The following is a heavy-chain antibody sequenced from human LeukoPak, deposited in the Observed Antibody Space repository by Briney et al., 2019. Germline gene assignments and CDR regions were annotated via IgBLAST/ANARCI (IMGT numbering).Heavy chain of an antibody. D-gene: IGHD2-8*01. V-gene: IGHV4-59*01. J-gene: IGHJ4*02. CDR1: GGSISSYY. Sequence: SETLSLTCTVSGGSISSYYWSWIRQPPGRGLEWIGYIYYSGSTNYNPSLKSRVTISVDTSKNQFSLKLSSVTAADTAVYYCARGPDVLDYWGQGTLVTVSS. CDR3: ARGPDVLDY. CDR2: IYYSGST.